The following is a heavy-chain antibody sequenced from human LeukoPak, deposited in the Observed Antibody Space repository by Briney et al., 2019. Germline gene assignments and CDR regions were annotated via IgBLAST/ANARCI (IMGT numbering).Heavy chain of an antibody. CDR1: GFTFSDYY. CDR3: ARGGYSYGRYRGDYFDY. CDR2: ISSSSSYT. Sequence: GGSLRLSCAASGFTFSDYYMSWIRQAPGKGLEWVSYISSSSSYTNYADSVKGRFTISRDNAKNSLYLQMNGLRAEDTAVYYCARGGYSYGRYRGDYFDYWGQGTLVTVSS. V-gene: IGHV3-11*06. D-gene: IGHD5-18*01. J-gene: IGHJ4*02.